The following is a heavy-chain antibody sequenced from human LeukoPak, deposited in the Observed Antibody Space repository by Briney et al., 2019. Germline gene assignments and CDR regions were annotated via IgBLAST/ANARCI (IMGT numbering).Heavy chain of an antibody. J-gene: IGHJ6*04. Sequence: GGSLRLSCAASGFTFISYGMHWVRQAPGKGLEWVSYISSSGSTIYYADSVKGRFTISSDNAKNSLYLQMNSLRAEDTAVYYCAELGITMIGGVWGKGTTVTISS. V-gene: IGHV3-48*04. CDR2: ISSSGSTI. CDR3: AELGITMIGGV. CDR1: GFTFISYG. D-gene: IGHD3-10*02.